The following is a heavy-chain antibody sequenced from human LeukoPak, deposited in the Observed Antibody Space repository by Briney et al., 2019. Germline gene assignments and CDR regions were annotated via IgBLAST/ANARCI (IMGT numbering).Heavy chain of an antibody. D-gene: IGHD6-13*01. J-gene: IGHJ4*02. Sequence: GASVKVSCKASGGTFSSYAISWVRQAPGQGLEWMGGIIPIFGTANYAQKFQGRVTNTTDESTSTAYMDLSICTSEDTAVYYCAREAASGVDYWGQGTLVTVSS. V-gene: IGHV1-69*05. CDR2: IIPIFGTA. CDR1: GGTFSSYA. CDR3: AREAASGVDY.